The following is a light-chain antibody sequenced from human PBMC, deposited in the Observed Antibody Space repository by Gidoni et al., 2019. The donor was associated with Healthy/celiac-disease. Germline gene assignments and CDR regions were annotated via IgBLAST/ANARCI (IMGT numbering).Light chain of an antibody. CDR3: QQRSNWPPRYT. CDR2: DAS. V-gene: IGKV3-11*01. J-gene: IGKJ2*01. CDR1: QSVRSY. Sequence: EIAFTQSPATLSLSPGERATLPCRASQSVRSYLAWYQQKPGQAPRLLIYDASNRATGIPARFSGSGSGTDFTLTISSLEPEDFAVYYCQQRSNWPPRYTFGQXTKLEIK.